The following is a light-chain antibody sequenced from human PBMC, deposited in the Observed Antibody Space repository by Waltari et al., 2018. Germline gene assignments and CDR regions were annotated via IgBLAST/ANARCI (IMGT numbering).Light chain of an antibody. CDR3: ISYTTRRLWV. CDR1: TSDVGYYNY. J-gene: IGLJ3*02. Sequence: QSALTQPASVSGSPGQPLSIPCTGTTSDVGYYNYVSWYQQHPGHRPKLSIYDVPNRPSGVSHRFSGSKSGNTASLTISGLQAEDEADYYCISYTTRRLWVFGGGTQLTVL. CDR2: DVP. V-gene: IGLV2-14*03.